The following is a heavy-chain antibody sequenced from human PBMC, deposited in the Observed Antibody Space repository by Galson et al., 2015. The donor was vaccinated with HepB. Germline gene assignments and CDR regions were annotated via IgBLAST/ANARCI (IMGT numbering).Heavy chain of an antibody. Sequence: SCKASGGTFSSYAISWVRQAPGQGLEWMGRIIPILGIANYAQKFQGRVTITADKSTSTAYMELSSLRSEDTAVYYCARDVGQWLVRGFDYWGQGTLVTVSS. CDR2: IIPILGIA. D-gene: IGHD6-19*01. CDR1: GGTFSSYA. CDR3: ARDVGQWLVRGFDY. J-gene: IGHJ4*02. V-gene: IGHV1-69*04.